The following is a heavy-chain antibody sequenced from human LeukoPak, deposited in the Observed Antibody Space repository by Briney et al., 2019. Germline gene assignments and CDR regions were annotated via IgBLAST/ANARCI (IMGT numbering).Heavy chain of an antibody. CDR2: INHSGST. Sequence: PSETLSLTCAVYGGSFSGYYWSWIRQPPGKGLEWIGEINHSGSTNYNPSLKSRVTISVDTSKNQFSLKLSSATAADTAVYYCARGLRVFGYWGQGTLVTVSS. J-gene: IGHJ4*02. CDR1: GGSFSGYY. CDR3: ARGLRVFGY. V-gene: IGHV4-34*01. D-gene: IGHD6-6*01.